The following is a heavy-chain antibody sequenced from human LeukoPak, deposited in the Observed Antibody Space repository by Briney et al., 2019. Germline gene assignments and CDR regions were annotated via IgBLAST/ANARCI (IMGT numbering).Heavy chain of an antibody. Sequence: SETLSLTCTVSGGSISSYYWSWIRQPPGKGLEWIGYIYYSGSTNYNPSLKSRVTISVDTSKNQFSLKLSSVTAADTAVYYCARGYYDSSGYSDGYWGQGTLVTVSS. J-gene: IGHJ4*02. D-gene: IGHD3-22*01. V-gene: IGHV4-59*01. CDR1: GGSISSYY. CDR3: ARGYYDSSGYSDGY. CDR2: IYYSGST.